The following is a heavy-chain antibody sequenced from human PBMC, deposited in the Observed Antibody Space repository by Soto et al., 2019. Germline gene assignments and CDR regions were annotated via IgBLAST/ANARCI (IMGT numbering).Heavy chain of an antibody. CDR1: GFTFTNYW. Sequence: EAQLVESGGGLVQPGGSLRLSCVASGFTFTNYWMHWVRQTAGKRLEWLADIRQDGGDQAYVDSVRSRFTISRDNAKNSLYLQMSSLTAADTAVYFCVRDARGKDSTWGRGTLVTVSS. CDR3: VRDARGKDST. J-gene: IGHJ1*01. D-gene: IGHD5-18*01. CDR2: IRQDGGDQ. V-gene: IGHV3-7*01.